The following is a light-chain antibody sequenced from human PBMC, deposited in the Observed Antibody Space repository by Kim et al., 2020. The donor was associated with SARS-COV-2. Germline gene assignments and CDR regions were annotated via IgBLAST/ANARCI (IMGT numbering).Light chain of an antibody. CDR2: GRN. CDR1: CLRSYY. J-gene: IGLJ2*01. V-gene: IGLV3-19*01. CDR3: QSRDSGGNVV. Sequence: SSELTQDPAVSVALGQTVRITCQGDCLRSYYAAWYQQKPRQAPVLVIYGRNNRPSGIPDRFSGSASGNTASLTISGAQAEDEADFYCQSRDSGGNVVFGGGTKVTV.